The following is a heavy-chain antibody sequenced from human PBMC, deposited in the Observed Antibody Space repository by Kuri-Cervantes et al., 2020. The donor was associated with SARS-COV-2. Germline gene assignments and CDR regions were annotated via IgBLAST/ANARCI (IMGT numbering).Heavy chain of an antibody. CDR2: IYYSGST. V-gene: IGHV4-59*08. CDR3: ARYSNSFDLYYFYLDV. J-gene: IGHJ6*03. D-gene: IGHD6-6*01. CDR1: GGSISSHY. Sequence: GSLRLSCTVSGGSISSHYWSWIRQPPGKGLEWIGYIYYSGSTNYNPSLKSRVTISVDTSKNQFSLKLSSVTAADTAMYYCARYSNSFDLYYFYLDVWGKGTTVTVSS.